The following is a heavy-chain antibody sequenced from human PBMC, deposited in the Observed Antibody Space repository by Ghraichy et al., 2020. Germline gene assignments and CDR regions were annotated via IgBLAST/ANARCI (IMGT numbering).Heavy chain of an antibody. CDR1: GFTFSSYA. V-gene: IGHV3-23*01. D-gene: IGHD3-22*01. Sequence: GGSLRLSCAASGFTFSSYAMSWVRQAPGKGLEWVSAISGSGGSTYYADSVKGRFTISRDNSKNTLYLQMNSLRAEDTAVYYCAQPNYYDSSGYSKPWGQGTLVTVSA. CDR3: AQPNYYDSSGYSKP. CDR2: ISGSGGST. J-gene: IGHJ5*02.